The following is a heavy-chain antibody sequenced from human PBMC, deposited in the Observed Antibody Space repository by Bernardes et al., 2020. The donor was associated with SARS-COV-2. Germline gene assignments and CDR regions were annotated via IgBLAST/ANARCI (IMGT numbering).Heavy chain of an antibody. CDR3: ARGYYYGSGSYYFDY. CDR2: INPNSGGT. V-gene: IGHV1-2*04. CDR1: GYTFTGYY. J-gene: IGHJ4*02. Sequence: ASVKVSCKASGYTFTGYYMHWVRQAPGQGLEWMGWINPNSGGTNYAQKFQGWVTMTRDTSISTAYMELSRLGSDATAVYYCARGYYYGSGSYYFDYWGQGTLLTVSS. D-gene: IGHD3-10*01.